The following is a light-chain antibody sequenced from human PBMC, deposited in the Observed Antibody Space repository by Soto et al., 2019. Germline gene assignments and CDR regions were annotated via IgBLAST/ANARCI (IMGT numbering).Light chain of an antibody. J-gene: IGKJ1*01. CDR1: QSVSSSY. Sequence: EIVLTHSPGTLSLSPGERATLSCRASQSVSSSYFAWYQQKPGQAPRLLIYGASNRATGIPDRFSGSGSGTDFTLTISRLEPEDFAVYYCQQYGRSPRTFGQGTKVEIK. V-gene: IGKV3-20*01. CDR2: GAS. CDR3: QQYGRSPRT.